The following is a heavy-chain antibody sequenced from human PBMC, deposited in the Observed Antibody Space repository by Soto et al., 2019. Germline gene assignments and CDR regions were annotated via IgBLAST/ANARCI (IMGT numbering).Heavy chain of an antibody. V-gene: IGHV1-8*01. CDR1: GYTFTSYD. Sequence: QVQLVQSGAEVKKPGASVKVSCKASGYTFTSYDINWVRQATGQGLEWMGWMNPNSGNTGYAQKFQGRVTMTRNTSISTAYMELSSLRSEDTAVYYCARGGAYYDFWSGYYQEGYGMDVWGQGTTVTVSS. D-gene: IGHD3-3*01. CDR3: ARGGAYYDFWSGYYQEGYGMDV. J-gene: IGHJ6*02. CDR2: MNPNSGNT.